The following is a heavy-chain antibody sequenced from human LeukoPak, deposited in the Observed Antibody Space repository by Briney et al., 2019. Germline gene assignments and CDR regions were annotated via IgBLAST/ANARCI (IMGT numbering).Heavy chain of an antibody. CDR1: GGSFSGYY. CDR2: INHSGST. Sequence: SETLSLTCAVYGGSFSGYYWSWIRQPPGKGLEWIGEINHSGSTNYNPSLKSRVTISVDTSKNQFSLKLSSVTAADTAVYYCVRGIYSGYDRSFDSWGQGTLVTVSS. J-gene: IGHJ4*02. D-gene: IGHD5-12*01. V-gene: IGHV4-34*01. CDR3: VRGIYSGYDRSFDS.